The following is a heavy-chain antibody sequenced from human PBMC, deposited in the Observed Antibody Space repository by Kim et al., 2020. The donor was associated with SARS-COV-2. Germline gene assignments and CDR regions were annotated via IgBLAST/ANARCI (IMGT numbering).Heavy chain of an antibody. CDR2: TYYRSKWYI. V-gene: IGHV6-1*01. Sequence: SQTLSLTCAISGDSVSSNTAAWNWIRQSPSRGLEWLGRTYYRSKWYIDYAVSVKSRITINPDTSKNQFSLHLNSVTPEDTAVYYCTTGAPMAYWGQGTLVTVSS. D-gene: IGHD7-27*01. CDR3: TTGAPMAY. CDR1: GDSVSSNTAA. J-gene: IGHJ4*02.